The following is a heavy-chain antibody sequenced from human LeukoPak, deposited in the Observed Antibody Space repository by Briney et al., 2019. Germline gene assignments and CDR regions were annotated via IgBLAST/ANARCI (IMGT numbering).Heavy chain of an antibody. D-gene: IGHD4-17*01. Sequence: PSETLSLTCTVSGGSISSSSYYGGWIRQPPGKGLEWIGSIYYSGSTYYNPSLKSQVTISVDTSKNQFSLKLSSVTAADTAVYYCARHNGDYRYWGQGTLVTVSS. J-gene: IGHJ4*02. CDR2: IYYSGST. V-gene: IGHV4-39*01. CDR1: GGSISSSSYY. CDR3: ARHNGDYRY.